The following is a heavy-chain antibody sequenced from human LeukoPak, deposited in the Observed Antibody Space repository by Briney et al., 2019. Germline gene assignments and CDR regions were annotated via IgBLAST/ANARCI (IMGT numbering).Heavy chain of an antibody. CDR2: IYTSGST. Sequence: SETLSLTCTVSGGSISSGSYYWSWIRQPAGKGLEWIGRIYTSGSTNYNPSLKSRVTISVDTSKNQFSLKLSSVTAADTAVYYCARGRQWLLTGGAFDIWGQGTMVTVSS. V-gene: IGHV4-61*02. D-gene: IGHD6-19*01. CDR3: ARGRQWLLTGGAFDI. J-gene: IGHJ3*02. CDR1: GGSISSGSYY.